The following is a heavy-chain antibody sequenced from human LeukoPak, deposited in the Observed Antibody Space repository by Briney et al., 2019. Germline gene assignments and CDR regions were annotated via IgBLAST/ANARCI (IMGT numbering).Heavy chain of an antibody. CDR3: ARPRYSGSYSGVYNWFDP. CDR1: GGSISSSSCY. D-gene: IGHD1-26*01. J-gene: IGHJ5*02. Sequence: SETLSLTCTVSGGSISSSSCYWGWLRQPPGKGLEWIGSIYYLGSTYYNPSLKSRVTISVDTSKNQFSLKLSSVTAADTAVYYCARPRYSGSYSGVYNWFDPWGQGTLVTVSS. V-gene: IGHV4-39*01. CDR2: IYYLGST.